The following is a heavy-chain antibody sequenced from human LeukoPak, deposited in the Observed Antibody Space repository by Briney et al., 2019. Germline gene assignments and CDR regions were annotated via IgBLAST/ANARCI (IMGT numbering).Heavy chain of an antibody. Sequence: GGSLRLSCAASGFTFSSYSMNWVRQAPGKGLEWVSSISSSSSYIYYADSVKGRFTISRDNAKNSLYLQMNSLRAEDTAVYYCARYSSSWYYFDYWGQGTLVTVSS. CDR3: ARYSSSWYYFDY. V-gene: IGHV3-21*01. D-gene: IGHD6-13*01. CDR2: ISSSSSYI. J-gene: IGHJ4*02. CDR1: GFTFSSYS.